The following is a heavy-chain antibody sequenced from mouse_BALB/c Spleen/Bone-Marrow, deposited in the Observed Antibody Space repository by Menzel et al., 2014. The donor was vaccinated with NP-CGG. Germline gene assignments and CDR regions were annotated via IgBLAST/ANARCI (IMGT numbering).Heavy chain of an antibody. CDR1: GFDIKDTY. V-gene: IGHV14-3*02. Sequence: VQLQQSGAELVKPGASVKLSCTASGFDIKDTYMHWVKQRPEQGLECIGRSDPANGNTKYDPKFQGKATITADTSSNTAYLQLSSLTSEDTAVYYCANYYYGYYFDSWGQGTTLTVSS. J-gene: IGHJ2*01. D-gene: IGHD1-1*01. CDR2: SDPANGNT. CDR3: ANYYYGYYFDS.